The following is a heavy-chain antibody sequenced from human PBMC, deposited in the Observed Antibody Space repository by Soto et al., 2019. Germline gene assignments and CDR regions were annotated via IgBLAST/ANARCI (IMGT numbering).Heavy chain of an antibody. D-gene: IGHD3-22*01. Sequence: PGESLKISCKGSGYSFTSYWIGWVRQMPGKGLEWMGIIYPGDSDTRYSPSFQGQVTISADKSISTAYLQWSSLKASDTAMYYCARIKIEPQSTSTYDAFDIWGQGTMVTVSS. CDR2: IYPGDSDT. CDR1: GYSFTSYW. CDR3: ARIKIEPQSTSTYDAFDI. J-gene: IGHJ3*02. V-gene: IGHV5-51*03.